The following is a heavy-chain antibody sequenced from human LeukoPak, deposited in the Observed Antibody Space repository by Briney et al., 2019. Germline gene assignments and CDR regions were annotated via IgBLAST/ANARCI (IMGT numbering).Heavy chain of an antibody. CDR2: IIPIFGTA. CDR1: GGTFSSYA. D-gene: IGHD1-26*01. Sequence: ASVKVSCKASGGTFSSYAISWVRQAPGQGLEWMGRIIPIFGTANYAQKFQGRVTITTDESTSTAYMELSSLRSEDTAVYYCARGLIVGAIIGDYWGQGTLVTVSS. V-gene: IGHV1-69*05. J-gene: IGHJ4*02. CDR3: ARGLIVGAIIGDY.